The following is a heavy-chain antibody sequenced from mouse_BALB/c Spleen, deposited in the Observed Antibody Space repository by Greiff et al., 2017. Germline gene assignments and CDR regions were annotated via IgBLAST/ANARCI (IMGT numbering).Heavy chain of an antibody. V-gene: IGHV5-17*02. CDR1: GFTFSSFG. CDR3: ARDVDGFDY. Sequence: EVHLVESGGGLVQPGGSRKLSCAASGFTFSSFGMHWVRQAPEKGLEWVAYISSGSSTIYYADTVKGRFTISRDNPKNTLFLQMTSLRSEDTAMYYCARDVDGFDYWGQGTTLTVSS. J-gene: IGHJ2*01. CDR2: ISSGSSTI.